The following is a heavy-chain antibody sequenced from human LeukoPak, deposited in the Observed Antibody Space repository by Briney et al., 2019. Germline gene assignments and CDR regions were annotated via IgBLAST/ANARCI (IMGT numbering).Heavy chain of an antibody. D-gene: IGHD1-26*01. J-gene: IGHJ4*02. CDR2: IKQDGSEK. Sequence: GGSLRLSCAASGFTFSSYWMSWVRQAPGKGLEWVANIKQDGSEKYYVDSAKGRFTISRDNAKNSLFLQMNSLRAEDTAVYYCARDLSGWELQEYWGQGTLVTVSS. V-gene: IGHV3-7*01. CDR1: GFTFSSYW. CDR3: ARDLSGWELQEY.